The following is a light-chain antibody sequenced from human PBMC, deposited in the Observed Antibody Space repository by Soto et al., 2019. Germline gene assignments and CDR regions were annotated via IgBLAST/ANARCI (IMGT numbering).Light chain of an antibody. CDR1: SSDVGSYNL. CDR2: EGS. J-gene: IGLJ1*01. V-gene: IGLV2-23*01. CDR3: CSYAGSSTFYV. Sequence: QSVLTQPASVSGSPGQSITTSCTGTSSDVGSYNLVSWYQQHPGKAPKLMIYEGSKRPSGVSNRFSGSKSGNTASLTISGLQAEDEADYYCCSYAGSSTFYVFGTGTKATVL.